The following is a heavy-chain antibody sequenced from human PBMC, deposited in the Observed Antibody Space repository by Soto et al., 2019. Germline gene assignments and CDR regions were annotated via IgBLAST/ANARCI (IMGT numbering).Heavy chain of an antibody. D-gene: IGHD1-26*01. V-gene: IGHV3-23*01. CDR2: IHGSGETA. CDR3: AKRQSGSYYAAFDA. Sequence: GGSLRLSCAASGFTFSTYPMAWVRQAPGKGLEWVSTIHGSGETAYYADSVKGRFTISRDNSNNTVYLQMDSLRAEDTAIYYCAKRQSGSYYAAFDAWGQGTVVTVSS. J-gene: IGHJ3*01. CDR1: GFTFSTYP.